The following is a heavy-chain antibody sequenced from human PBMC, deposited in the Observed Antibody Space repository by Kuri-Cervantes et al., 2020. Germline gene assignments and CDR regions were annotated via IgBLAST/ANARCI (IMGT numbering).Heavy chain of an antibody. J-gene: IGHJ6*02. D-gene: IGHD3-22*01. V-gene: IGHV1-8*01. Sequence: ASVKVSCKASGYTFTSYDINWVRQATGQGLEWMGWMNPNSGNTGYAQKFQGRVTMTEDTSTDTAYMELSSLRSEDTAVYYCATGNTMIVVGFLNGMDVWGQGTTVTVSS. CDR3: ATGNTMIVVGFLNGMDV. CDR2: MNPNSGNT. CDR1: GYTFTSYD.